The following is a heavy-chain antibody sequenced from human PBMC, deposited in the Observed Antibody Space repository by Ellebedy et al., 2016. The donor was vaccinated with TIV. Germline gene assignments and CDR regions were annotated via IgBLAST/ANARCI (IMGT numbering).Heavy chain of an antibody. CDR3: ARTGGTSSWHNCFDP. CDR2: IYPGDSDT. J-gene: IGHJ5*02. V-gene: IGHV5-51*01. D-gene: IGHD6-13*01. Sequence: PGGSLRLSCKGSGYSFATHWIGWVRQLPGKGLEWKGTIYPGDSDTRYSPSFQGQVTISADKSISTAYLQWNSLKASDTAMYYCARTGGTSSWHNCFDPWGQGTLVTVSS. CDR1: GYSFATHW.